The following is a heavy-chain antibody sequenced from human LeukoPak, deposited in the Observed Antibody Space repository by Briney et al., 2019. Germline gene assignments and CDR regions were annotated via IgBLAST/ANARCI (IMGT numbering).Heavy chain of an antibody. V-gene: IGHV3-21*01. CDR1: GFTFITYS. Sequence: PGGSLRLSCAASGFTFITYSMNWVRQAPGKGLEWVSSISPSSSHAYYADSVKGRFTISRDNAKNSLYLQMNSLRAEGTAVYYCAAYSGLDSWGQGTLVTVSS. J-gene: IGHJ4*02. CDR3: AAYSGLDS. CDR2: ISPSSSHA. D-gene: IGHD2-15*01.